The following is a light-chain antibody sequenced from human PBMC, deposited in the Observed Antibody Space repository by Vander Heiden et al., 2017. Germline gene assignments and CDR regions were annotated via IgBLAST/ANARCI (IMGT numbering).Light chain of an antibody. CDR1: QSISSY. CDR2: AAS. CDR3: QQSYSTPYT. Sequence: IHMTQSPSSLSASVGDRVIITCRASQSISSYLNWYQQKPGKAPKLLIYAASSWQSGVPSRFSGSGSGTDFTLTISSLQPEDFATYYCQQSYSTPYTFGQGTKLEIK. V-gene: IGKV1-39*01. J-gene: IGKJ2*01.